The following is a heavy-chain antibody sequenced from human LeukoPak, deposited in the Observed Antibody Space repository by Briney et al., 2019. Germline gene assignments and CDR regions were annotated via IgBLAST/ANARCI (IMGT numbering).Heavy chain of an antibody. CDR2: ISNNGGYT. J-gene: IGHJ4*02. V-gene: IGHV3-23*01. CDR3: ARDYWWNYDY. CDR1: GFTFSSSA. D-gene: IGHD1-7*01. Sequence: RGSLRLSCAASGFTFSSSAMSWVRQAPGKGLEWVSAISNNGGYTYYADSVQGRFTISRDNSKNTIYLQMDSLRAEDTAIYYCARDYWWNYDYWGQGTLVTVSS.